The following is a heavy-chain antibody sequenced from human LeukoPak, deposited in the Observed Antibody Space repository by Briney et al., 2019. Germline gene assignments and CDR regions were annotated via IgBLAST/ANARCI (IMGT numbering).Heavy chain of an antibody. D-gene: IGHD3-9*01. CDR1: GFTFSNYS. CDR2: ITGSGGNT. CDR3: AKWGDYDVLTGYYVSDY. V-gene: IGHV3-23*01. J-gene: IGHJ4*02. Sequence: GGSLRLSCAASGFTFSNYSMSWVRQAPGKGLEWVSAITGSGGNTYYADSVKGRFTISRDNSKNTVFLQMNSLRAEDTAVYYCAKWGDYDVLTGYYVSDYWGQGTLVTVSS.